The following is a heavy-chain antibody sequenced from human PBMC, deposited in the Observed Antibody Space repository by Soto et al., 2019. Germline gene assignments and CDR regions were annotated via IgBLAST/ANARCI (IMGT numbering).Heavy chain of an antibody. V-gene: IGHV4-31*03. Sequence: SETLSLTCTVSGGSISSGGYYWSWIRQHPGKDLEWIGYIYYSGSTYYNPSLKSRVTISVDTSKNQFSLKLSSVTAADTAVYYCAREIGDCSGGSCYFGGLWGQGTLVTVSS. D-gene: IGHD2-15*01. CDR1: GGSISSGGYY. CDR3: AREIGDCSGGSCYFGGL. CDR2: IYYSGST. J-gene: IGHJ4*02.